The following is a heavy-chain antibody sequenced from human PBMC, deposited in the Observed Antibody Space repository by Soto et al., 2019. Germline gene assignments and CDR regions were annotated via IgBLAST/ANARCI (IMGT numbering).Heavy chain of an antibody. V-gene: IGHV4-4*08. D-gene: IGHD7-27*01. CDR3: ATRWGXTFDY. CDR2: IYPSGST. J-gene: IGHJ4*02. CDR1: GASISTYY. Sequence: SQTLSLTCSVSGASISTYYRTWFRQTPGKGLEWIGYIYPSGSTNYNPSLKSRVTISVDTSKNQFSLKLSSVTTADPAVYYCATRWGXTFDYWGQGNLVTVSS.